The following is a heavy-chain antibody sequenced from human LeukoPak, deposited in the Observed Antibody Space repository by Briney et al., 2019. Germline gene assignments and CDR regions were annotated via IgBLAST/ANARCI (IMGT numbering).Heavy chain of an antibody. J-gene: IGHJ4*02. CDR3: ARNTGTYAGAY. CDR1: GYSFTTSW. CDR2: IYPGDSDI. V-gene: IGHV5-51*01. Sequence: HGESLQISCKGSGYSFTTSWIGWVRQVPGKGLEWMAIIYPGDSDIRYSPSFQGQVTISADNSVSTAYLQWSSLKASDTAMYYCARNTGTYAGAYWGQGTLVTVSS. D-gene: IGHD1-26*01.